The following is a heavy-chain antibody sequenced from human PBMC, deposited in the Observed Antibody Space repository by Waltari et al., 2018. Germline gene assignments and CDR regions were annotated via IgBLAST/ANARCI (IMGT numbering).Heavy chain of an antibody. Sequence: DVQLVESGGGLVQPGGSLRPSCAASGFSTDYWLYWVRQAPGKGLVWVSRMKTDGTSITYADSVKGRFTISRDSAKNTYYLQMNGLRAEDTAVYYCTTNPGYWGQGTLVTVSS. CDR1: GFSTDYW. CDR2: MKTDGTSI. J-gene: IGHJ4*02. V-gene: IGHV3-74*03. CDR3: TTNPGY.